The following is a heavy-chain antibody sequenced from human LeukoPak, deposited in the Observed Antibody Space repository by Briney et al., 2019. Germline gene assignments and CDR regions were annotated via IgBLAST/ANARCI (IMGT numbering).Heavy chain of an antibody. J-gene: IGHJ5*02. CDR2: IYYSRST. V-gene: IGHV4-61*01. Sequence: ETLSLTCTVSGGSVSSGSYYWSWIRQPPGKGLEWTGYIYYSRSTNYNPSLKSRVHISVDTSKNQFSLKLSSVTAADTAVYYCAGGHSSGWYLNNRFDPWGQGTLVTVSS. D-gene: IGHD6-19*01. CDR3: AGGHSSGWYLNNRFDP. CDR1: GGSVSSGSYY.